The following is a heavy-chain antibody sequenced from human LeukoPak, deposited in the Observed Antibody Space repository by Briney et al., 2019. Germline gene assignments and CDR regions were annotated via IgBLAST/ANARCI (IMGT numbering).Heavy chain of an antibody. Sequence: SETLSLTCTVSGGSISSYYWSWIRQPPGKGLEWIGYIYYSGSTNYNPSLKSRVTISVDTSKNQFSLKLSSVTAADTAVYYCARHVGGDSYGYFGYWGQGTLVTVSS. CDR1: GGSISSYY. D-gene: IGHD5-18*01. CDR3: ARHVGGDSYGYFGY. V-gene: IGHV4-59*08. J-gene: IGHJ4*02. CDR2: IYYSGST.